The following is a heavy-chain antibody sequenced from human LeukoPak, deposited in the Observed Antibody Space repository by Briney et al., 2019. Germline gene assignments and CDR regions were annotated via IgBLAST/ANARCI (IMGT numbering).Heavy chain of an antibody. CDR1: GFTFSSYG. V-gene: IGHV3-30*18. CDR2: ISYDGSNK. Sequence: QPGRPLRLSCAASGFTFSSYGRHWVRQAPRKRLEWVAVISYDGSNKHYADSVKGRFTISRDNPKNTLYLQMNSLRAEDTAVYYCAKDRGKYQLLVEFDYWGQGTLVTVSS. CDR3: AKDRGKYQLLVEFDY. J-gene: IGHJ4*02. D-gene: IGHD2-2*01.